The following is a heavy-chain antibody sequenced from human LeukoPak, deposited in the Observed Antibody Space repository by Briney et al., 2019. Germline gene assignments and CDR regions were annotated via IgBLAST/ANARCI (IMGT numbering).Heavy chain of an antibody. J-gene: IGHJ4*02. CDR1: GFTFSSYW. D-gene: IGHD3-3*01. Sequence: GGSLRLSCAASGFTFSSYWMSWVRQAPGKGLEWVANIKQDGSEKYYVDSVKGRFTISRDNAKNSLYLQMNSLRAEDTAVYYCARGVPYDSWSGPHYSDYWGQGTLVTVSS. CDR3: ARGVPYDSWSGPHYSDY. CDR2: IKQDGSEK. V-gene: IGHV3-7*01.